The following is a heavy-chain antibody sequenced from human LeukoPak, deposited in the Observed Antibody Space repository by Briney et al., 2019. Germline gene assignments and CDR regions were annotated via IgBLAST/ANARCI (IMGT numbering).Heavy chain of an antibody. CDR1: GGTFSSYA. CDR3: ARSSRGSGSYKLHYYYMDV. CDR2: IIPIFGTA. Sequence: SVTVSCKASGGTFSSYAISWVRQAPGQGLEWMGGIIPIFGTANYAQKFQGRVTITTDESTSTAYMELSSLRSEDTAVYYCARSSRGSGSYKLHYYYMDVWGKGTTVTVSS. J-gene: IGHJ6*03. D-gene: IGHD3-10*01. V-gene: IGHV1-69*05.